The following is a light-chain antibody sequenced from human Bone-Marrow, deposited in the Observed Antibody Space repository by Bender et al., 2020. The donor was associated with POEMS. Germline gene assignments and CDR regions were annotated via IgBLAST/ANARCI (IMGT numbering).Light chain of an antibody. J-gene: IGLJ3*02. Sequence: QSALTQPASVSGSPGQSITISCTGTSSDVGSYNLVSWYQQYPGKAPKLLIFEVSKWPSGVSNRFSGSKSGNTASLTISGLQAEDEADYYCCSYAGGSTLVFGGGTKLTVL. CDR1: SSDVGSYNL. CDR3: CSYAGGSTLV. V-gene: IGLV2-23*02. CDR2: EVS.